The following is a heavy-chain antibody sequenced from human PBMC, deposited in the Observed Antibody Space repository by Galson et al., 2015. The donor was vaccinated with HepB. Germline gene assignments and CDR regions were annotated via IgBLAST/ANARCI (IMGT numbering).Heavy chain of an antibody. CDR2: INNDGSIT. J-gene: IGHJ4*02. CDR1: GFTFSRYR. Sequence: SLRLSCAASGFTFSRYRMHWVRRAPGKGLVWVSHINNDGSITTYVDSVKGRFTISRDNAKNTLYLQMNSLRAEDTAVYYCASLGSRDGYNGGGDYWGQGTLVTVSS. CDR3: ASLGSRDGYNGGGDY. V-gene: IGHV3-74*01. D-gene: IGHD5-24*01.